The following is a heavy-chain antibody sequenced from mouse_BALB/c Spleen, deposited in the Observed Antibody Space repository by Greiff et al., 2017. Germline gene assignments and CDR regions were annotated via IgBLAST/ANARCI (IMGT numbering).Heavy chain of an antibody. CDR3: ARAAYGSPYAMDY. D-gene: IGHD1-1*01. V-gene: IGHV2-9*02. Sequence: VKLMESGPGLVAPSQSLSITCTVSGFSLTSYGVHWVRQPPGKGLEWLGVIWAGGSTNYNSALMSRLSISKDNSKSQVFLKMNSLQTDDTAMYYCARAAYGSPYAMDYWGQGTSVTVSS. CDR1: GFSLTSYG. J-gene: IGHJ4*01. CDR2: IWAGGST.